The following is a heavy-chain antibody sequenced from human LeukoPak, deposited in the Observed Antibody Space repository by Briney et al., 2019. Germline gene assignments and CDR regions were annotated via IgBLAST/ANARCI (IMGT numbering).Heavy chain of an antibody. CDR1: GGSISSGGYY. Sequence: RPSQTLSLTCTVFGGSISSGGYYWSWIRQHPGKGLEWIGYVYYSGSTYYNPSLKSRVTISVDTSKNQFSLKLSSVTAADTAVYYCARVGSTTLLYYFDYWGQGTLVTVSS. D-gene: IGHD2-2*01. V-gene: IGHV4-31*03. CDR3: ARVGSTTLLYYFDY. CDR2: VYYSGST. J-gene: IGHJ4*02.